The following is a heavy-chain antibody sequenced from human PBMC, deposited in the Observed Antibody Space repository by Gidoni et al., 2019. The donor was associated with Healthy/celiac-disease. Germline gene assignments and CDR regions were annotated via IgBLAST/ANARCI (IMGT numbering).Heavy chain of an antibody. D-gene: IGHD3-22*01. V-gene: IGHV1-18*01. CDR2: GNT. Sequence: GNTNYAQKLQGRVTMTTDTSTSTAYMELRSLRSDDTAVYYCARVNYYDSSGYYFYFDYWGQGTLVTVSS. J-gene: IGHJ4*02. CDR3: ARVNYYDSSGYYFYFDY.